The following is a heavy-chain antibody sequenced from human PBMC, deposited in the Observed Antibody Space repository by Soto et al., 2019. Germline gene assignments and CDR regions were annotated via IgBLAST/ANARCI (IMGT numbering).Heavy chain of an antibody. CDR2: IYYSGCT. V-gene: IGHV4-59*08. J-gene: IGHJ2*01. CDR1: GASISDDH. Sequence: QVQLQESGPGLVKPSETLSLTCSVSGASISDDHWSWIRQPPGKGLEWIGYIYYSGCTDYNPSLKSLVSMSVDTSKNQFSLKLIFVTSSDTAEYYCDRYAYAGLYCYCDPWGRGTLVTVSS. CDR3: DRYAYAGLYCYCDP. D-gene: IGHD2-2*01.